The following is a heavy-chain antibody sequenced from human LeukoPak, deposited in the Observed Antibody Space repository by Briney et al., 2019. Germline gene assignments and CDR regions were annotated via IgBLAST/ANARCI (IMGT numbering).Heavy chain of an antibody. CDR2: VRGGGGFS. D-gene: IGHD2-15*01. Sequence: PGGSLRLSCTASGFTFRNYAMNWVRQAPGKGLDWVSDVRGGGGFSFYADSVKGRFTVSRDNSKNTMYLQMDNLRAEDTAIYYCARNGGSSYFDLWGRGTLVTVSS. J-gene: IGHJ2*01. CDR3: ARNGGSSYFDL. V-gene: IGHV3-23*01. CDR1: GFTFRNYA.